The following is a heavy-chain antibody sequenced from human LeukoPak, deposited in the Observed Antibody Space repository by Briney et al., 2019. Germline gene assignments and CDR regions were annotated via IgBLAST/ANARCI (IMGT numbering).Heavy chain of an antibody. V-gene: IGHV4-38-2*02. CDR1: GYSISSGYY. Sequence: SETLSLTCTVSGYSISSGYYWGWIRQPPGKGLEWIGSIYHSGSTYYNPSLKSRVTISVDTSKNQLSLKLSSVTAADTAVYYCAREVEATPYYFDYWGQGTLVSVSS. J-gene: IGHJ4*02. CDR3: AREVEATPYYFDY. D-gene: IGHD1-26*01. CDR2: IYHSGST.